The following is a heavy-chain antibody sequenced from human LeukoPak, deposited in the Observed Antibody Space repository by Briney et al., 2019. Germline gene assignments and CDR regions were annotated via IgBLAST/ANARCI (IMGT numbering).Heavy chain of an antibody. V-gene: IGHV4-39*01. Sequence: PAETLSLTCTISGGSISSSNYYWGWIRPPPGKGLEWIGSIHQSESTYYNSVLNRRVTITVDTTKNEFSLKLTSVTVAATDVSYCARIKSYYSDSSGYELMDYWGQGTLVTVSS. J-gene: IGHJ4*02. D-gene: IGHD3-22*01. CDR1: GGSISSSNYY. CDR2: IHQSEST. CDR3: ARIKSYYSDSSGYELMDY.